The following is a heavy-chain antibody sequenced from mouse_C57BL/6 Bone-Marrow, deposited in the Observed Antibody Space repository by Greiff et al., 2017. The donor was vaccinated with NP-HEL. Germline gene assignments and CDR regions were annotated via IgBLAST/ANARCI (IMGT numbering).Heavy chain of an antibody. CDR3: VRGRVYYYGSSTYFDV. J-gene: IGHJ1*03. D-gene: IGHD1-1*01. CDR2: IRSKSNNYAT. CDR1: GFSFNTYA. V-gene: IGHV10-1*01. Sequence: EVHLVESGGGLVQPKGSLKLSCAASGFSFNTYAMNWVRQAPGKGLEWVARIRSKSNNYATYYADSVKDRFTISRDDSESMLYLQMNNLKTEDTAMYYCVRGRVYYYGSSTYFDVWGTGTTVTVSS.